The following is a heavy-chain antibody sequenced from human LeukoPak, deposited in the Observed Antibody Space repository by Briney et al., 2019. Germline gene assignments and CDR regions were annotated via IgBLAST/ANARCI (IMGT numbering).Heavy chain of an antibody. V-gene: IGHV4-59*01. CDR1: DGSISSYY. J-gene: IGHJ6*02. D-gene: IGHD1-26*01. CDR3: ARVGGTNYYYYGMDV. CDR2: IYYSGST. Sequence: PSETLSLTCTVSDGSISSYYWSWIRQPPGKGLEWIGYIYYSGSTNYNPSLKSRVTISVDTSKNQFSLKLSSVTAADTAVYYCARVGGTNYYYYGMDVWGQGTTVTVSS.